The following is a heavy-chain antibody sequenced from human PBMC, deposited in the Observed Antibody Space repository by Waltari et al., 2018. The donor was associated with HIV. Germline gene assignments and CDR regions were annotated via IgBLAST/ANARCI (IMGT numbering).Heavy chain of an antibody. CDR2: IWYEGSNK. V-gene: IGHV3-33*01. Sequence: QVQLVESGGGVVQPGRSLSLSCAASGFTFSTYGMPWVRQAPGKGLEWVAGIWYEGSNKYYADSVKGRLTISRDNSKNTVYLQINRLRAEDTAVYYCAREGHYYGSGRFGGDYWGQGTLVTVSS. J-gene: IGHJ4*02. D-gene: IGHD3-10*01. CDR1: GFTFSTYG. CDR3: AREGHYYGSGRFGGDY.